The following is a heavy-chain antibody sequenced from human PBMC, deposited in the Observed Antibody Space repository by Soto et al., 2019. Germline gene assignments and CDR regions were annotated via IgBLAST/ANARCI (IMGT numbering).Heavy chain of an antibody. Sequence: SETLSLTCAVSGFFISSGNYWGWIRKPPGKGLEWIGSIFHGGNTYYNPSLKSRVTISVDMSKNQFSLKLNSVTAADTAVYYCARARWYGAFDVWGQGTVVTVSS. CDR3: ARARWYGAFDV. CDR2: IFHGGNT. D-gene: IGHD2-15*01. CDR1: GFFISSGNY. J-gene: IGHJ3*01. V-gene: IGHV4-38-2*01.